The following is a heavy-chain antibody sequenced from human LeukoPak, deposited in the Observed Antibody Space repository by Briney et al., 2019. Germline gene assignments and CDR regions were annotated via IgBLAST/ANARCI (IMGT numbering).Heavy chain of an antibody. D-gene: IGHD4-17*01. V-gene: IGHV3-33*01. CDR1: GFTFSSYG. CDR2: IWCDGSNK. CDR3: ARDYGDYVAAFDY. J-gene: IGHJ4*02. Sequence: GGSLRLSCAASGFTFSSYGMHWVRQAPGKGLEWVAVIWCDGSNKYYADSVKGRFTISRDNSKNTLYLQMNSLRAEDTAVYYCARDYGDYVAAFDYWGQGTLVTVSS.